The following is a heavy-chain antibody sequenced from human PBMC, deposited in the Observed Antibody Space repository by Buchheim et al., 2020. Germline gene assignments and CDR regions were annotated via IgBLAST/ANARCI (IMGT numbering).Heavy chain of an antibody. J-gene: IGHJ4*02. V-gene: IGHV4-59*01. CDR3: ARAVVMATILNFDY. D-gene: IGHD5-24*01. CDR2: IYYSGST. Sequence: QVQLQESGPGLVKPSETLSLTCHVSGGPISSYYWSWIRQPPGKGLEWIGYIYYSGSTNYNPSLKSRVTISVDTSQNQFSLQLSSVTAADTAVYYCARAVVMATILNFDYWGQGTL. CDR1: GGPISSYY.